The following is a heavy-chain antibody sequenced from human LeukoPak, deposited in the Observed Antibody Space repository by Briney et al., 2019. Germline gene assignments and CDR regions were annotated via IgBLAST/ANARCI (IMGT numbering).Heavy chain of an antibody. CDR2: IYYSGST. CDR1: GGSISSYY. Sequence: PSETLSLTCTVSGGSISSYYWSWIRQPPGKGLEWIGYIYYSGSTNYSPSLKSRVTISVDTSKNQFSLKLSSVTAADTAVYYCARLAYSSGWYDFDYWGQGTLVTVSS. CDR3: ARLAYSSGWYDFDY. J-gene: IGHJ4*02. V-gene: IGHV4-59*08. D-gene: IGHD6-19*01.